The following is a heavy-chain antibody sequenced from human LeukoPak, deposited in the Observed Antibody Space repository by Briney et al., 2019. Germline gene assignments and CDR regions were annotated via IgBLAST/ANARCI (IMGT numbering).Heavy chain of an antibody. J-gene: IGHJ4*02. Sequence: PGGSLRLSCAASGFTFSSYALHWVRQAPGKGLVWVALISYDGSNKYYADSVKGRFTISRDNSKNTLYLQMNSLRAEDTAVYYCARERERFLNFWGQGTLVTVSS. CDR2: ISYDGSNK. V-gene: IGHV3-30*04. CDR1: GFTFSSYA. CDR3: ARERERFLNF. D-gene: IGHD3-3*01.